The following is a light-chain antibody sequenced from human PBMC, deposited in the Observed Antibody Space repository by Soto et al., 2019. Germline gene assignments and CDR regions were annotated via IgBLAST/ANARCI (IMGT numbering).Light chain of an antibody. CDR2: AAS. Sequence: DIQMTQSPSSVSASVGGRVSITCRASQDISNWLAWYQQKPGKAPKLLIYAASTLQTGVPARFSGSGSGTDFTLTISSLQPEDFATYYCQQANSFPYTFGQGTKLEIK. CDR1: QDISNW. J-gene: IGKJ2*01. V-gene: IGKV1-12*01. CDR3: QQANSFPYT.